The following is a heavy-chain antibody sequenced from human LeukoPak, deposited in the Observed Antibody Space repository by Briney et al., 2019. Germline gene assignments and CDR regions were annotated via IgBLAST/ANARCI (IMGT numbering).Heavy chain of an antibody. V-gene: IGHV1-18*01. J-gene: IGHJ4*02. CDR3: ARVQSAAMGRCHFDY. D-gene: IGHD2-2*01. Sequence: GAPVKVSCKPSGYTLTSYGITWVRQAPGQGLEWMGWISGNKGNTKYAQNLQDRVTMTTDTSTSTAYMELRSLRSDDTAVYYCARVQSAAMGRCHFDYWGQGTLVIVSS. CDR1: GYTLTSYG. CDR2: ISGNKGNT.